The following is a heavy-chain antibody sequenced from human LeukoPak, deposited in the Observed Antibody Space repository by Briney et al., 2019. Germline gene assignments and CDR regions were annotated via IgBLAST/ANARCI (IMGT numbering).Heavy chain of an antibody. D-gene: IGHD3-3*01. CDR3: AKFRRFLGTKESNYMDV. CDR1: GFTFRSYA. CDR2: ISASGGST. J-gene: IGHJ6*03. Sequence: GGSLRLPCAVSGFTFRSYAMSWVRQAPGKGLERVATISASGGSTGYADSVKGRFTISRDNSKHTLYLQMNNLRVDDPAVYYCAKFRRFLGTKESNYMDVWCKGTTVTVSS. V-gene: IGHV3-23*01.